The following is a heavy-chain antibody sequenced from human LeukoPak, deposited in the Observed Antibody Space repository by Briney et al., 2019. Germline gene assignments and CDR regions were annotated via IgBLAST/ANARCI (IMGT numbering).Heavy chain of an antibody. CDR3: ARDSKYRSIDY. CDR1: GYTFTSYG. D-gene: IGHD1-14*01. CDR2: INAGNGNT. V-gene: IGHV1-3*01. Sequence: GASVKVSCKASGYTFTSYGISWVRQAPGQGLEWMGWINAGNGNTKYSQKFQGRVTITRDTSASTAYMELSSLRSEDTAVYYCARDSKYRSIDYWGQGTLVTVSS. J-gene: IGHJ4*02.